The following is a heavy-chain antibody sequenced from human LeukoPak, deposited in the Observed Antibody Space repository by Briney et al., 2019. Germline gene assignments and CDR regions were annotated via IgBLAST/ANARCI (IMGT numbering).Heavy chain of an antibody. J-gene: IGHJ4*02. V-gene: IGHV4-38-2*01. CDR2: IYHSGST. Sequence: SETLSLTCAVSGYSISSGYYWGWIRQPPGKGLERIGSIYHSGSTYYNPSLKSRVTISVDTSKNQFSLKLSSVTAADTAVYYCARQYRYYGGTPWYWGQGTLVTVSS. CDR3: ARQYRYYGGTPWY. CDR1: GYSISSGYY. D-gene: IGHD4-23*01.